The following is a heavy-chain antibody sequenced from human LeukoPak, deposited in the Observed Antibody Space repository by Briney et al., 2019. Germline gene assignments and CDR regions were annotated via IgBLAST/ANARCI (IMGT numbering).Heavy chain of an antibody. V-gene: IGHV3-23*01. J-gene: IGHJ6*01. CDR2: ISGSGDNT. D-gene: IGHD1-26*01. Sequence: GGSLRLSCAASGFTFGGFAMSWVRRTPGKGLEWVSGISGSGDNTLYAASVKGRFTISRDNSKNTLYLEMNSLRAEDTAIYYCAKMKGHPLPKYYMDVWGQGTTVTVSS. CDR3: AKMKGHPLPKYYMDV. CDR1: GFTFGGFA.